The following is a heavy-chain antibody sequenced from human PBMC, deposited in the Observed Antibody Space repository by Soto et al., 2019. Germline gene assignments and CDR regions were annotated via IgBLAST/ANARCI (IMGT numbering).Heavy chain of an antibody. CDR2: IRRSSSTI. D-gene: IGHD6-13*01. Sequence: PGGSLRLSCAASGFTFSSYAMHWVRQAPGKGLEWVSSIRRSSSTIYYADAVKGRFTISRDNAKNSLYLQMNSLRDEDTAVYYCAREYSSSWYGPFDYWGQGTLVTVSS. J-gene: IGHJ4*02. CDR3: AREYSSSWYGPFDY. V-gene: IGHV3-48*02. CDR1: GFTFSSYA.